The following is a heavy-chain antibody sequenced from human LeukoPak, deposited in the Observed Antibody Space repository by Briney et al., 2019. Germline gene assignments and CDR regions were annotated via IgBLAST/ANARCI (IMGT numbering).Heavy chain of an antibody. CDR2: IYYSGTT. Sequence: PSETLSLTCTVSGGSVSSYFWSWIRQPPGKGLEWIGYIYYSGTTNYNPSLKSRVTISVDTSKKQFSLKLSSVTAADTAVYYCARAVGSSWFSPVGFDYWGQGTLVTVSS. J-gene: IGHJ4*02. CDR1: GGSVSSYF. D-gene: IGHD6-13*01. V-gene: IGHV4-59*02. CDR3: ARAVGSSWFSPVGFDY.